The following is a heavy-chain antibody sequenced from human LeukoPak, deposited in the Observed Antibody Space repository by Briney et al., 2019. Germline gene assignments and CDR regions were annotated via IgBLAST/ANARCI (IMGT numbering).Heavy chain of an antibody. Sequence: SETLSLTCSVSGAPLTSYYWNWIRQPAGKGLEWIGRYASGTTTHNTSLKGQFTMSIDTSKNQVYLKLTSVTAADTAVYYCATGDRSFDNWGQGTLVTV. J-gene: IGHJ4*02. CDR3: ATGDRSFDN. V-gene: IGHV4-4*07. CDR2: YASGTT. CDR1: GAPLTSYY. D-gene: IGHD7-27*01.